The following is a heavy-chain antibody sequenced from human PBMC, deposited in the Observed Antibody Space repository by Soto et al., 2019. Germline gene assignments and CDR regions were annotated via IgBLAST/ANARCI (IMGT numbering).Heavy chain of an antibody. CDR1: GDSITTNGYY. Sequence: SETLSLTCSVSGDSITTNGYYWGWIRQPPGKGLQWIGNVYWTGSTFSHPSLTSRVFISVDTSKNEFSLRLTSVTAADTAVYYCARSHYTYGLLIDYRGPGTLATVSS. J-gene: IGHJ4*02. V-gene: IGHV4-39*01. CDR2: VYWTGST. D-gene: IGHD2-8*01. CDR3: ARSHYTYGLLIDY.